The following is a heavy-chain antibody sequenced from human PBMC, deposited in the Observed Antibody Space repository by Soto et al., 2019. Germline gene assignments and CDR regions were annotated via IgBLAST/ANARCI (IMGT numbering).Heavy chain of an antibody. J-gene: IGHJ6*02. CDR2: ISGTSDYI. V-gene: IGHV3-21*01. CDR3: ARSRDPYYYYYGMDV. Sequence: GGSLRLSCAASGFTFSISSMNWVRQAPGKGLEWVSSISGTSDYISYADSVKGRFTISRDNSKNSLYLQMNSLRAEDTAVYFCARSRDPYYYYYGMDVWGQGTTVTVSS. D-gene: IGHD2-21*02. CDR1: GFTFSISS.